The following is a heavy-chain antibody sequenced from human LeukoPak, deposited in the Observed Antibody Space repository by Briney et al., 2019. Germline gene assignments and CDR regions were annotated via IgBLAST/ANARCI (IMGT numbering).Heavy chain of an antibody. D-gene: IGHD6-19*01. Sequence: SETLSLTCTVSGGSISSSSYYWGWIRQPPGKGLEWIGNIYYSGSTYYNPSLKSRVTISVDTSKNQFSLKLSSVTAADTAVYYCARSSRAVAGTVDYWGQGTLVTVSS. CDR3: ARSSRAVAGTVDY. CDR2: IYYSGST. J-gene: IGHJ4*02. V-gene: IGHV4-39*01. CDR1: GGSISSSSYY.